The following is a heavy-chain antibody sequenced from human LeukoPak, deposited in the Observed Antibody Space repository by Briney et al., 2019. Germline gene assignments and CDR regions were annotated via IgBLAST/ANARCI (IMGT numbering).Heavy chain of an antibody. V-gene: IGHV1-2*02. CDR1: GYTFTGYY. J-gene: IGHJ4*02. Sequence: GASVKVSCKASGYTFTGYYMHWVRQAPGQGLEWMGWINPNSGGTNYAQKFQGRVTMTRDTSISTAYMELSRLRSDDTAVHYCARDKGVWSGYFDYWGQGTLVTVSS. CDR2: INPNSGGT. D-gene: IGHD3-3*01. CDR3: ARDKGVWSGYFDY.